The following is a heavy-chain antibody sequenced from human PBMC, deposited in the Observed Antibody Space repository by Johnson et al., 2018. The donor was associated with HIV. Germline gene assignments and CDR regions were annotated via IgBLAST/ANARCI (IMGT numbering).Heavy chain of an antibody. Sequence: VQLVESGGGLVQPGGSLRLSCAASGFTVSSNYMNWVRQAPGKGLEWVSVIYSGGSTYYADSVKGRFTISRDNSKNTLYLQMNSLRAEDTAVYYCARGPVMVRGVTDAFDIWGQGTMVTVSS. J-gene: IGHJ3*02. CDR3: ARGPVMVRGVTDAFDI. CDR2: IYSGGST. D-gene: IGHD3-10*01. V-gene: IGHV3-66*01. CDR1: GFTVSSNY.